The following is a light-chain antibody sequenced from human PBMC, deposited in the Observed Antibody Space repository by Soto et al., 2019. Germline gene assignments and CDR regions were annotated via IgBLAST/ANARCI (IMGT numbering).Light chain of an antibody. J-gene: IGKJ3*01. V-gene: IGKV1-5*01. CDR2: TVT. CDR3: LQHNSYPLT. CDR1: HSISIW. Sequence: DIQMTQSPSTLSASVGDRFTITCRASHSISIWLAWYQQRPGKGPKRLIWTVTTLQSGVPSRFSGSGSGTEFTLIISSLQPDDFATYYCLQHNSYPLTFGPGTKVDI.